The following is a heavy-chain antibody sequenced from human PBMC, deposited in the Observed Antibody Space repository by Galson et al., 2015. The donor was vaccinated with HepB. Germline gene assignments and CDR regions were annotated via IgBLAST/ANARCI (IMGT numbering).Heavy chain of an antibody. CDR3: ARVGGHYDSSGNLPDY. Sequence: SVKVSCKASGGTFSSHAISWVRQAPGQGLEWVGGIIPIFGTANYAQKFQGRVTITADKSTSTAYMELSSLRSEDTAVYYCARVGGHYDSSGNLPDYWGQGTLVTVSS. V-gene: IGHV1-69*06. D-gene: IGHD3-22*01. CDR1: GGTFSSHA. CDR2: IIPIFGTA. J-gene: IGHJ4*02.